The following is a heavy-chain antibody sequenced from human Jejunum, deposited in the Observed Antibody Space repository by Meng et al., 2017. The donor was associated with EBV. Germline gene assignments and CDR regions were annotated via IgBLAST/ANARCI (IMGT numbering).Heavy chain of an antibody. V-gene: IGHV4-4*03. CDR3: ARASSERLLDY. CDR2: INQVGST. D-gene: IGHD1-14*01. CDR1: TDFIGSYEW. Sequence: RPGAVKPPGSRALTRAGSTDFIGSYEWWSWVRPPPGKGLEWLGEINQVGSTYYNPSLKSRVTISIDTSKRQFSLRLNSMTAADTAVYYCARASSERLLDYWGQGTLVTVSS. J-gene: IGHJ4*02.